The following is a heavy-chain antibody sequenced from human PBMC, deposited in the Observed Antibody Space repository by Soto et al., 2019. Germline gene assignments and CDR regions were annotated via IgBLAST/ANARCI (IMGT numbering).Heavy chain of an antibody. J-gene: IGHJ6*03. Sequence: QVPLVQSGAEVKKPGASVKVSCKASGYTFTSYGISWVRQAPGQGLEWMGWISAYNGNTNYAQKLQGRVTMTTDTSTSTAYMELRSLRSDDTAVYYCARDPPHCSSTSCYYYYMDVWGKGTTVTVSS. D-gene: IGHD2-2*01. CDR1: GYTFTSYG. V-gene: IGHV1-18*01. CDR2: ISAYNGNT. CDR3: ARDPPHCSSTSCYYYYMDV.